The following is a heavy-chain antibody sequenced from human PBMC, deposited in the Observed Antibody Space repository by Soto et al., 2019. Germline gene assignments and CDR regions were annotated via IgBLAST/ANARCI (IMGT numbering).Heavy chain of an antibody. CDR3: ARVGAAAGYFDY. CDR2: INAGNGNT. V-gene: IGHV1-3*01. J-gene: IGHJ4*02. D-gene: IGHD6-13*01. CDR1: GYTFTSYA. Sequence: GASVKVSCKASGYTFTSYAMHWVRQAPGQRLEWMGWINAGNGNTKYSQKFQGRVTITRDTSASTAYMELSSLRSEDTAVYYCARVGAAAGYFDYWGQGTLVTVSS.